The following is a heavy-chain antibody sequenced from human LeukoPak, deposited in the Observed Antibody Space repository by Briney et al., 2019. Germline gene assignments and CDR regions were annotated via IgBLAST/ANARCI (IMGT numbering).Heavy chain of an antibody. Sequence: SETLSLTCAVSGGSISSGGYSWSWIRQPPGKGLEWIGYIYDSGSTYYNPSLKSRVTISLDRSKNQFSLKLSSVTAADTAVYYCARGCDYARGKKRRWFDPWGQGTLVTVSS. V-gene: IGHV4-30-2*01. CDR3: ARGCDYARGKKRRWFDP. D-gene: IGHD4-17*01. CDR1: GGSISSGGYS. J-gene: IGHJ5*02. CDR2: IYDSGST.